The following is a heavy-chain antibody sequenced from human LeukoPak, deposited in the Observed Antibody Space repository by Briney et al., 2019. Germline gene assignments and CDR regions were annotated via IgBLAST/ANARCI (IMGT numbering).Heavy chain of an antibody. Sequence: SQTLSLTCTVSGGSISSGSYYWSWIRQPAGKGLEWIGRIYTSGSTNYNPSLKSRVTISVDTSKNQFSLKLSSVTAADTAVYYRARGGLGWTPHPGYYYYGMDVWGQGTTVTVSS. J-gene: IGHJ6*02. D-gene: IGHD3-16*01. CDR1: GGSISSGSYY. CDR3: ARGGLGWTPHPGYYYYGMDV. CDR2: IYTSGST. V-gene: IGHV4-61*02.